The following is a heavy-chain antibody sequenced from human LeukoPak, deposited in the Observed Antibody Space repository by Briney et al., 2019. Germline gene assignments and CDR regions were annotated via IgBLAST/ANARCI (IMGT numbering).Heavy chain of an antibody. CDR2: VIATDAST. V-gene: IGHV3-23*01. CDR1: GFTFTTYA. Sequence: GSLRLSCAASGFTFTTYAMAWVRQAPGKGLEWVSSVIATDASTRYADSVRGRFTISRDNFRNTVYLQMNSLRAEDTAIYYCAKSSDSSGRYTHGLDVWGQGTTVTVSS. J-gene: IGHJ6*02. D-gene: IGHD3-22*01. CDR3: AKSSDSSGRYTHGLDV.